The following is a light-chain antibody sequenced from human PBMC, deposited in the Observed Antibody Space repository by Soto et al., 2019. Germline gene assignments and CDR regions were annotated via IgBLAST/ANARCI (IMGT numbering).Light chain of an antibody. J-gene: IGKJ2*01. CDR3: QQYGRSPYT. CDR1: QSVSSSY. Sequence: EIVLTQSPGTLSLSPGERATLSCRASQSVSSSYLAWYQQKPGQAPRLLIYGASSRATGIPDRFSGRGSGTDFTLTIGRLEPEDFVVYYCQQYGRSPYTFGQGTKLEIK. CDR2: GAS. V-gene: IGKV3-20*01.